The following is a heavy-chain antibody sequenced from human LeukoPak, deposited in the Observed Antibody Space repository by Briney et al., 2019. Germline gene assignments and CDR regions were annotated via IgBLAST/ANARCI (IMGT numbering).Heavy chain of an antibody. CDR1: GGTFSSYA. D-gene: IGHD6-13*01. Sequence: GASVKVSCKASGGTFSSYAISWVRQAPGQGLEWMGGIIPIFGTANYAQKFQGRVTITTDESTSTAYMELSSLRSEDTAVYYCAVGRIAAAVTSNYFDYWGQGTLVTVSS. CDR2: IIPIFGTA. CDR3: AVGRIAAAVTSNYFDY. J-gene: IGHJ4*02. V-gene: IGHV1-69*05.